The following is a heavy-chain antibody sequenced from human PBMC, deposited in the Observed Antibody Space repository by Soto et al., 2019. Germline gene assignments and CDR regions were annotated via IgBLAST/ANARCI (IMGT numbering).Heavy chain of an antibody. J-gene: IGHJ4*02. CDR3: ARERYDSGRPLDY. CDR1: GFTFSSYE. V-gene: IGHV3-48*03. D-gene: IGHD3-10*01. CDR2: ISTSPGVI. Sequence: EVQLVESGGGLVQPGGSLRLSCAASGFTFSSYELNWVRQAPGKWLEWVSYISTSPGVIYYGDSVKGRFTIARDNAKNSLSLKMNSLRAEDTAVYYCARERYDSGRPLDYWFQGTLVTVSS.